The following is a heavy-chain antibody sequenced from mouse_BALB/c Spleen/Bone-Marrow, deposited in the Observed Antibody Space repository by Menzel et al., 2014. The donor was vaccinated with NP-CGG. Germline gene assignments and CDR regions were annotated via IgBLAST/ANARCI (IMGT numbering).Heavy chain of an antibody. CDR2: IDTSDSYT. CDR1: GYAFTDRW. Sequence: VQLQQSGTELVMPGASVKMSCKASGYAFTDRWIHWVKPRPGQGLEWIGAIDTSDSYTNYNQKFKGKATLTVDESSSTAYIHLSSLTSEDSAVYYCARGGDDFSLDYWGQRTSGTVSS. J-gene: IGHJ4*01. V-gene: IGHV1-69*01. D-gene: IGHD2-4*01. CDR3: ARGGDDFSLDY.